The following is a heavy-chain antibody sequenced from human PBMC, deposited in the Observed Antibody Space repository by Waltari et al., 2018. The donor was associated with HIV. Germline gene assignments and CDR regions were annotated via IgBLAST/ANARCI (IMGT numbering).Heavy chain of an antibody. V-gene: IGHV3-53*01. D-gene: IGHD1-26*01. Sequence: EVQLVESGGGLIQPGGSLRLSCAASGFTVSSNYMSWVRQAPGKGLEWVSVIYGGGSTYYADSVKGRFTISRDNSKNTLYLQMNSLRAEDTAVYYCARDCHSGSYLGGMDVWGQGTTVTVSS. CDR2: IYGGGST. J-gene: IGHJ6*02. CDR1: GFTVSSNY. CDR3: ARDCHSGSYLGGMDV.